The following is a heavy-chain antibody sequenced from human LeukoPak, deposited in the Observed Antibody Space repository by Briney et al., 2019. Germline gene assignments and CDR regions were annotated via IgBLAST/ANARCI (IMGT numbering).Heavy chain of an antibody. J-gene: IGHJ4*02. D-gene: IGHD2-15*01. CDR2: ISGSGGGT. CDR1: GFTFSSYA. Sequence: PGGSLRLSCAASGFTFSSYAMCWVCQAPGKGLEWVSAISGSGGGTYYADSVKGRFTISRDNSKNTLYFQMNSLGAEDTAVYYCAKDRDGPYIVVVVAALNYWGQGTLVTVSS. CDR3: AKDRDGPYIVVVVAALNY. V-gene: IGHV3-23*01.